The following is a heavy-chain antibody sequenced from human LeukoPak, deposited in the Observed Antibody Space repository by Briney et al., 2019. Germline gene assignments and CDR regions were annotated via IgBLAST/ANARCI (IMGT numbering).Heavy chain of an antibody. CDR3: SRGGVDY. J-gene: IGHJ4*02. V-gene: IGHV3-74*01. D-gene: IGHD3-10*01. CDR1: GFTVSSYW. CDR2: ISSDGSST. Sequence: GGSLRLSCAASGFTVSSYWMHWVRQPPGTGLVWVSRISSDGSSTAYADSVKGRFTISRDNAKNILYLQMNSLRAEDTAVYYCSRGGVDYWGQGTLVTVSS.